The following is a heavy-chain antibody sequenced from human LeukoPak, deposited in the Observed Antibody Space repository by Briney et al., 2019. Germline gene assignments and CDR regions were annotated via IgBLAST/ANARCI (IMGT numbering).Heavy chain of an antibody. D-gene: IGHD3-22*01. CDR3: ARGPVRDYDSSGHYWPLFDY. CDR1: GYTFTGYY. Sequence: ASVKVSCKASGYTFTGYYKHWVRQAPGQGLEWMGWINPNSGGTNYAQKFQGRVTMTRDTSISTAYMELSRLRSDDTAVYYCARGPVRDYDSSGHYWPLFDYWGQGTLVTVSS. V-gene: IGHV1-2*02. J-gene: IGHJ4*02. CDR2: INPNSGGT.